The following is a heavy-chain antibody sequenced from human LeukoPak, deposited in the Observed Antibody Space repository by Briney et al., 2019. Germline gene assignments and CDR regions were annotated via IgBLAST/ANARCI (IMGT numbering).Heavy chain of an antibody. D-gene: IGHD3-3*01. CDR3: ARSGTIFGVPDGDGMDV. Sequence: PGGSLRLSCAASGFTFSSYSINWVRQAPGKGLEWVSSISSSSSYIYYADSVKGRFTISRDNAKNSLYLQMNSLRAEDTAVYYCARSGTIFGVPDGDGMDVWGQGTTVTVSS. V-gene: IGHV3-21*01. CDR1: GFTFSSYS. J-gene: IGHJ6*02. CDR2: ISSSSSYI.